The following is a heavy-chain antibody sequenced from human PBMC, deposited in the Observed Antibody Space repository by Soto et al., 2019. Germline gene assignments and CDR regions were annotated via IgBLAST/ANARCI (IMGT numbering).Heavy chain of an antibody. CDR3: VYDSSGYFLFDY. CDR2: IIPIFGTA. V-gene: IGHV1-69*06. CDR1: GGTFSSYA. D-gene: IGHD3-22*01. Sequence: ASSVKGFCKASGGTFSSYAISWVRQAPGQGLEWMGGIIPIFGTANYAQKFQGRVTITADKSTRTAYMELSSLRSEDTAVYYCVYDSSGYFLFDYWGQGTLVTASS. J-gene: IGHJ4*02.